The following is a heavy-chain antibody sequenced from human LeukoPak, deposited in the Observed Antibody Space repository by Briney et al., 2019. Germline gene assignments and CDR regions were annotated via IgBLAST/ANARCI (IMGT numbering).Heavy chain of an antibody. J-gene: IGHJ4*02. CDR1: GFTFSSYA. Sequence: GRSLRLSCAASGFTFSSYAMHWVRQAPGKGLEWVAVISYDGSNKYYADSVKGRFTISRDNSKNTLYLQMNSLRAEGTAVYYCARDLFGEADYWGQGTLVTVSS. CDR2: ISYDGSNK. CDR3: ARDLFGEADY. V-gene: IGHV3-30-3*01. D-gene: IGHD3-10*01.